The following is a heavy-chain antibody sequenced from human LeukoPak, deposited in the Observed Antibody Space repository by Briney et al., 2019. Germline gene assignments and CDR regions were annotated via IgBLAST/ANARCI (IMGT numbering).Heavy chain of an antibody. D-gene: IGHD3-10*01. J-gene: IGHJ5*02. CDR2: TYYRSKWYN. Sequence: SQTLSLTCAISGDIFSSNSAAWNWIRQSPSRGLEWLVRTYYRSKWYNDYAVSVKSRITINPDTSKNQFSLQLNSVTPEDTAVYYCARDTRYGSGSYYSWFDPWGQGTLVTVSS. CDR3: ARDTRYGSGSYYSWFDP. CDR1: GDIFSSNSAA. V-gene: IGHV6-1*01.